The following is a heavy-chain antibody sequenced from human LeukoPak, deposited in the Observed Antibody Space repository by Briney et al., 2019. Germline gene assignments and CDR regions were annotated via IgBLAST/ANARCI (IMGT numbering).Heavy chain of an antibody. J-gene: IGHJ4*02. D-gene: IGHD2-21*01. CDR2: ISYDGSNK. Sequence: PGRSLRLSCAASGFTFSSYALHWVRQAPGKGLEWVAVISYDGSNKYYADSVKGRFTISRDNAKNSLYLQMNSLRAEDTAVYYCARSGDYCGGDCLDYWGQGTLVTVSS. CDR3: ARSGDYCGGDCLDY. V-gene: IGHV3-30-3*01. CDR1: GFTFSSYA.